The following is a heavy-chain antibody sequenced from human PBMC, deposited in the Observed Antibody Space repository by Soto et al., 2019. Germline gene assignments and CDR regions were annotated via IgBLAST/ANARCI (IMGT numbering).Heavy chain of an antibody. V-gene: IGHV1-8*01. CDR2: MNPNSGNT. Sequence: GASVKVSCKASGYTFTSYDINWVRQATGQGLEYLGWMNPNSGNTGYVQKFQGRVTISRDNSKNTLYLQMNSLRAEDTAVHYCATIGDHPFLPTDYYFDYWGQGTLVNVS. CDR1: GYTFTSYD. J-gene: IGHJ4*02. D-gene: IGHD3-10*01. CDR3: ATIGDHPFLPTDYYFDY.